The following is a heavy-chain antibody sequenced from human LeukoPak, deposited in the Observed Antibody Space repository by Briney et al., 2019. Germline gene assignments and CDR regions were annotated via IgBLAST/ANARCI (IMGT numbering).Heavy chain of an antibody. D-gene: IGHD3-10*01. J-gene: IGHJ4*02. Sequence: PGGSLRLSCAASGFTFTTYWMSWVRQAPGKGLEWVANIKDDGSEKYYVDSVRGRVTISRDNAKNSLFLQMKSLRVEDTAVYYCARDRAERGGFDYWGQGTLVTVSS. CDR3: ARDRAERGGFDY. CDR2: IKDDGSEK. V-gene: IGHV3-7*01. CDR1: GFTFTTYW.